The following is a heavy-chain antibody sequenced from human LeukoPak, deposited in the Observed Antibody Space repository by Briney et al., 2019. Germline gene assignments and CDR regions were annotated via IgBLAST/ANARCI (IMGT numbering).Heavy chain of an antibody. J-gene: IGHJ4*02. V-gene: IGHV4-59*01. Sequence: PSETLSLTCTVSGDSISIYYWSWIRQPPGKGLEWIGYIYYTGSTTYNPSLKSRLTISIDTSKNQFSLNLISLTAADTAVYYCARGRGDSRGTSFDSWSQGTLVTVSS. CDR3: ARGRGDSRGTSFDS. D-gene: IGHD3-22*01. CDR1: GDSISIYY. CDR2: IYYTGST.